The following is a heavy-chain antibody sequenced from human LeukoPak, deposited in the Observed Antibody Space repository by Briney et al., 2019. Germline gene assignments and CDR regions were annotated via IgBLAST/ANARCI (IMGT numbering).Heavy chain of an antibody. CDR2: ISGSGGST. D-gene: IGHD1-26*01. Sequence: GGSLRLSCAASGFTFSSYWMNWIRQAPGKGLEWVSAISGSGGSTYYADSVKGRFTISRDNSKNTLYLQMNSLRAEDTAVYYCAKDPRSGSYSIFDYWGQGTLVTVSS. V-gene: IGHV3-23*01. CDR1: GFTFSSYW. J-gene: IGHJ4*02. CDR3: AKDPRSGSYSIFDY.